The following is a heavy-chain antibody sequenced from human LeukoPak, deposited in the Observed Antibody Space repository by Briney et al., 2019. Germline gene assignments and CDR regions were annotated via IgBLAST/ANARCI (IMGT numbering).Heavy chain of an antibody. CDR3: ARHHSSNTAMVKYAFDI. Sequence: PSETLSLTCTVSGGSISSSSYYWGWIRRPPGKGLEWIGSIYYSGSTYYNPSLRSRVTISVDTSKNQFSLKLSSVTAADTAVYYCARHHSSNTAMVKYAFDIWGQGTMVTVSS. J-gene: IGHJ3*02. CDR2: IYYSGST. CDR1: GGSISSSSYY. V-gene: IGHV4-39*01. D-gene: IGHD5-18*01.